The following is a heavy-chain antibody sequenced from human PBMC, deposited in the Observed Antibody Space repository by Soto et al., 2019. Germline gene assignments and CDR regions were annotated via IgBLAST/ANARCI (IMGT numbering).Heavy chain of an antibody. CDR2: MNPSSGNK. CDR1: GYTFTSYD. CDR3: ARGGVSRGAFDI. J-gene: IGHJ3*02. D-gene: IGHD3-16*01. Sequence: QVLLVQSGAEVKKPGASVKASCKASGYTFTSYDINWVRQAAGQGLEWMGWMNPSSGNKAYAQNFQGRVTMTRNISSNTAYMELTSLRSEDTAAYYCARGGVSRGAFDIWGQGTMVTVTS. V-gene: IGHV1-8*01.